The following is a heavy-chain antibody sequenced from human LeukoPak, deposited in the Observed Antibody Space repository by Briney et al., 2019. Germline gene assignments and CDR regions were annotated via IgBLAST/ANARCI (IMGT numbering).Heavy chain of an antibody. V-gene: IGHV3-48*03. CDR2: ISSSGSTI. CDR3: ARVHPQSDIVGAFDY. J-gene: IGHJ4*02. D-gene: IGHD1-26*01. CDR1: GFTFSSYE. Sequence: TGGSLRLSCAASGFTFSSYEMNWVRQAPGKGLEWVSYISSSGSTIYYADSVKGRFTISRDNAKNSLYLQMNSLRAEDTALYHCARVHPQSDIVGAFDYWGQGTLVTVSS.